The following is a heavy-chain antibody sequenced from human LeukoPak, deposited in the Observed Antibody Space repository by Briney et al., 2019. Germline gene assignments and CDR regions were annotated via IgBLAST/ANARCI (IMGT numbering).Heavy chain of an antibody. CDR1: GGSFSGYY. J-gene: IGHJ6*03. CDR2: INHSGST. CDR3: ARGYDILTGRNYYYYYYMDV. Sequence: SETLSLTCAVYGGSFSGYYWSWIRQPPGKGLEWIGEINHSGSTNYNPSLKSRVTISVDTSKNQFSLKLSSVTAADTAVYYCARGYDILTGRNYYYYYYMDVWGKGTTVTISS. D-gene: IGHD3-9*01. V-gene: IGHV4-34*01.